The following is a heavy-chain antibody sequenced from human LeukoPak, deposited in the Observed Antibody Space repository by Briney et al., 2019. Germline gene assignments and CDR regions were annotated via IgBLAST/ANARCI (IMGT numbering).Heavy chain of an antibody. D-gene: IGHD3-3*01. J-gene: IGHJ4*02. CDR1: GGSISSYY. CDR2: IYYSGST. Sequence: SETLSLTCTVSGGSISSYYWSWIRQPPGKGLEWIGYIYYSGSTNYNPSLKSRVTISADTSKNQFSLKLSSVTAADTAVYYCARGEYYDFWSGYYGFDYWGQGTLVTVSS. V-gene: IGHV4-59*01. CDR3: ARGEYYDFWSGYYGFDY.